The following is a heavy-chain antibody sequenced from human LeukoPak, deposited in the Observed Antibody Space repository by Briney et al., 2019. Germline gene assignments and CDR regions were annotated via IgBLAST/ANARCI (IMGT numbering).Heavy chain of an antibody. J-gene: IGHJ3*02. V-gene: IGHV4-61*02. CDR3: ARYREGYNYVPHALDM. Sequence: SETLSLTCVVSGASVGSNDYFWNWIRQPAGKGLEWIGRIYASGYTQYNPSLKSRVTMSLDRFKNQFSLNMNSVTAADSAVYFCARYREGYNYVPHALDMWGQGTVVSVS. CDR1: GASVGSNDYF. D-gene: IGHD5-24*01. CDR2: IYASGYT.